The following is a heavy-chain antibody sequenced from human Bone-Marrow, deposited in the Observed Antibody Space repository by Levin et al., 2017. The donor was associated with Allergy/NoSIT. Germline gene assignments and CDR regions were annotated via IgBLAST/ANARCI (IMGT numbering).Heavy chain of an antibody. CDR2: INSDGTTT. Sequence: SCAASGFTFSSYWMHWVRQAPGKGLVWVSRINSDGTTTVYADSVRGRFTISRDNAKNTLSLEMNSLRAEDTAVYYCATLPSGSCRGESCPYWGQGTLVSVSS. J-gene: IGHJ4*02. V-gene: IGHV3-74*01. CDR3: ATLPSGSCRGESCPY. D-gene: IGHD2-15*01. CDR1: GFTFSSYW.